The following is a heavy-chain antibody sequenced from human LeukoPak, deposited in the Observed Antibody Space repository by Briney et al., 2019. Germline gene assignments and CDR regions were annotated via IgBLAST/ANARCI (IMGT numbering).Heavy chain of an antibody. CDR3: ANGVGLWATNYFSY. D-gene: IGHD5-18*01. CDR2: ISYHGSDK. V-gene: IGHV3-30*18. J-gene: IGHJ4*02. Sequence: PGRSLRLSCAASGFTFRNYGMHWVRQAPGKGLEWVAVISYHGSDKYYADSVKGRFTISRDNSKNTLYLQIYSLRTEDTAVYYCANGVGLWATNYFSYWGQGTLVTVSS. CDR1: GFTFRNYG.